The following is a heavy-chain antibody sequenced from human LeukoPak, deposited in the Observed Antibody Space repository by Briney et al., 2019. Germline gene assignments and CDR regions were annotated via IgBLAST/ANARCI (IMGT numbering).Heavy chain of an antibody. CDR3: ARPSRAPAYYYGSGRVIGAFDI. J-gene: IGHJ3*02. CDR1: GGSISSTTYY. CDR2: IYTSGST. Sequence: PSETLSLTRTVSGGSISSTTYYWSWIRQPAGKGLEWIGRIYTSGSTNYNPSLKSRVTITVDTSKNQFSLKLSSVTAADTAVYYCARPSRAPAYYYGSGRVIGAFDIWGQGTMVTVSS. V-gene: IGHV4-61*02. D-gene: IGHD3-10*01.